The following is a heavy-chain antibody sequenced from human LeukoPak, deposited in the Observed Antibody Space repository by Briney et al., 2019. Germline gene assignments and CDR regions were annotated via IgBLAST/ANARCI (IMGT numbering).Heavy chain of an antibody. J-gene: IGHJ4*02. D-gene: IGHD3-22*01. V-gene: IGHV3-23*01. Sequence: GGSLRLSCAASGFFFSSYAMTWVRQAPGKGLEWVSAISGSGGSTYYADSVKGRFTISRDNSKNTLYLQMNSLRAEDTAVYYCARGDYDSSGYIVWGQGTLVTVSS. CDR2: ISGSGGST. CDR3: ARGDYDSSGYIV. CDR1: GFFFSSYA.